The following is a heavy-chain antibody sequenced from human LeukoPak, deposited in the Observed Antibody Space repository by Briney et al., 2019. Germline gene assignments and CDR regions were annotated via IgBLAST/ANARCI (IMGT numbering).Heavy chain of an antibody. CDR1: GYSFTNYW. J-gene: IGHJ6*03. Sequence: GESLKISCKGSGYSFTNYWIGWVRQMPGKGLEWMGIIYPGDSDTRYSPSFQGQVTISADKSISTAYLQWSSLKASDTAMYYCARHDHPPHTYYYDSSGYSRPPPYYYYMDVWGKGTTVTVSS. CDR2: IYPGDSDT. D-gene: IGHD3-22*01. V-gene: IGHV5-51*01. CDR3: ARHDHPPHTYYYDSSGYSRPPPYYYYMDV.